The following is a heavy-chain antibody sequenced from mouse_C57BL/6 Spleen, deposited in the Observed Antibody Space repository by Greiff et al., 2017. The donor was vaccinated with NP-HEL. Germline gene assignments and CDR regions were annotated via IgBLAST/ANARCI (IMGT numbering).Heavy chain of an antibody. D-gene: IGHD1-1*01. CDR3: TRSTVVAGNYFDY. Sequence: QVQLQQSGAELVRPGTSVKVSCKASGYAFTNYLIEWVKQRPGQGLEWIGVINPGSGGTNYNEKFKGKATLTADKSSSTAYMQLSSLTSEDSAVYFCTRSTVVAGNYFDYWGQGTTLTVSS. J-gene: IGHJ2*01. CDR1: GYAFTNYL. V-gene: IGHV1-54*01. CDR2: INPGSGGT.